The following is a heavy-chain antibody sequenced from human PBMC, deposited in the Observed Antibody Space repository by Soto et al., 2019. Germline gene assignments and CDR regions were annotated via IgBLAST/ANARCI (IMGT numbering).Heavy chain of an antibody. J-gene: IGHJ4*02. CDR2: MNPNSGNT. V-gene: IGHV1-8*01. CDR3: ARVDLMFSSGGPIFLGY. D-gene: IGHD3-16*01. CDR1: GYTFTNYD. Sequence: GASVKVSCKTSGYTFTNYDINWVRQATGQGLEWMGWMNPNSGNTGYAQKFQGRVTMTRNTSISTVYIELSSLSSEDTAVYYCARVDLMFSSGGPIFLGYWGQETKVTVPS.